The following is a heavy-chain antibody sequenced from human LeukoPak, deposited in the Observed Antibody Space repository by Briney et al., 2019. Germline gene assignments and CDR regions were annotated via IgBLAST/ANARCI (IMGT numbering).Heavy chain of an antibody. CDR2: IIPSGHTT. CDR1: GFTFSSHG. D-gene: IGHD2-15*01. V-gene: IGHV3-23*01. CDR3: AKDEDEVVAAFDY. J-gene: IGHJ4*02. Sequence: SGGTQRLSCAASGFTFSSHGMNWVRQAPGKGLEWVSGIIPSGHTTYYADSVRGRFNISRDNSKNTLYPQMNSLRAEDTAVYYCAKDEDEVVAAFDYWGQGTLVTVSS.